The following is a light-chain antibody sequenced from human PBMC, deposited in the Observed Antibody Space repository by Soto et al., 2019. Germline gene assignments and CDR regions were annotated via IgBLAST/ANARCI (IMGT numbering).Light chain of an antibody. CDR2: EVS. CDR3: SSFSATTTTTVV. J-gene: IGLJ2*01. V-gene: IGLV2-14*01. Sequence: QSALTQPASVSGSPGQSITISCTGTSSDVGAYKYVSWYQQHPGKAPKLIIYEVSNRPSGVPNRFSASKSGNTDSLTISGLQTEDEADYFCSSFSATTTTTVVFGGGTKLTVL. CDR1: SSDVGAYKY.